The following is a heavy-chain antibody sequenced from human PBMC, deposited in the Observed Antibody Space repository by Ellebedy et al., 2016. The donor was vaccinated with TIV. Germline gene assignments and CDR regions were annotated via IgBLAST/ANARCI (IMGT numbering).Heavy chain of an antibody. CDR2: IKQDGSEK. J-gene: IGHJ4*02. CDR3: ARYTGWTLDY. CDR1: GFTFSSYW. Sequence: PWGSLRLSCAASGFTFSSYWMTWVREAQVKGLEWVAKIKQDGSEKAYVDSVEGRFTISRDNVKNSLYLQMNSLRADDTALYYCARYTGWTLDYWGQGTLVTVSS. D-gene: IGHD5-12*01. V-gene: IGHV3-7*01.